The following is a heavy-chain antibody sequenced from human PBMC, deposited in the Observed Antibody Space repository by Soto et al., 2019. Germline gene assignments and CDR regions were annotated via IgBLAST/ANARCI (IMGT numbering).Heavy chain of an antibody. CDR1: GFTFSNHL. CDR3: AKDYR. D-gene: IGHD3-16*02. J-gene: IGHJ4*02. V-gene: IGHV3-7*01. CDR2: IKEDGSDK. Sequence: EVQLVESGGGLVQPGWSLRLSCTASGFTFSNHLMSWVRQAPGKGLERVASIKEDGSDKYYVDSLNGLLTISRDNAKNSLYLQMNSLRAEDTAVYYCAKDYRWGQGTLVT.